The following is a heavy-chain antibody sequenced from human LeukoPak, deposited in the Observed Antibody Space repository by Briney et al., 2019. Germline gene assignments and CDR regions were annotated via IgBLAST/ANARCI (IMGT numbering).Heavy chain of an antibody. CDR3: ARDSSGRHAGFDY. CDR1: GFTFSSYW. V-gene: IGHV3-30*19. D-gene: IGHD6-19*01. CDR2: ISYDGSNK. Sequence: PGGSLRLSCAASGFTFSSYWMHWVRQAPGKGLEWVAVISYDGSNKYYADSVKGRFTISRDNSKNTLYLQMNSLRAEDTAVYYCARDSSGRHAGFDYWGQGTLVTVSS. J-gene: IGHJ4*02.